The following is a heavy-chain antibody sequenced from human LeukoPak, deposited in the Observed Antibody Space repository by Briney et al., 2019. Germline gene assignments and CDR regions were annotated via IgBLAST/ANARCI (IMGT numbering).Heavy chain of an antibody. Sequence: GGSLRLSCAASGFTFRSYSMNWVRQAPGKGLEWVSYISSSSSTIYYADSVKGRFTISRDNAKNSLYLQMNSLRAEDTAVYYCARRAVAGTKFGPFDYWGQGTLVTVSS. V-gene: IGHV3-48*01. J-gene: IGHJ4*02. D-gene: IGHD6-19*01. CDR3: ARRAVAGTKFGPFDY. CDR2: ISSSSSTI. CDR1: GFTFRSYS.